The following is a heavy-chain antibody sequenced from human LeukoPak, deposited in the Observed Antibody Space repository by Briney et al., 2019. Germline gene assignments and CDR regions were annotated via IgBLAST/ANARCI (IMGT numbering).Heavy chain of an antibody. CDR3: ARGNYYGMDV. V-gene: IGHV3-74*01. CDR1: GFTFSSYW. Sequence: PGTSLRLSCAASGFTFSSYWMHWVRQAPGKGLLWVSRINSDGTTTYYADSVKGRFTISRDNAKNTLYLQVNSLRAEDTAVYYCARGNYYGMDVWGQGTTVTVSS. CDR2: INSDGTTT. J-gene: IGHJ6*02.